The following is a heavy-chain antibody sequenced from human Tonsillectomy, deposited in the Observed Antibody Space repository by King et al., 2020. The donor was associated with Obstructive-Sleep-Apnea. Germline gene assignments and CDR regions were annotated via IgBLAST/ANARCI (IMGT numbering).Heavy chain of an antibody. D-gene: IGHD6-6*01. CDR1: GFTFTSYA. CDR3: AEIPRPGRDY. Sequence: VQLVESGGGLVQPGGSLRLSCAASGFTFTSYAMSWVRQAPGKGLEWVSGISGLGGSTFYADSVKGRFTISRDNSKNTLYLQMNSLRAEDTAVYYCAEIPRPGRDYWGQGTLVTVS. CDR2: ISGLGGST. V-gene: IGHV3-23*04. J-gene: IGHJ4*02.